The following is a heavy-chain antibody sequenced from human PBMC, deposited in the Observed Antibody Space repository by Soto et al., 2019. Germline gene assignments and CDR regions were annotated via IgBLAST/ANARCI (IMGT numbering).Heavy chain of an antibody. V-gene: IGHV4-39*01. Sequence: QLQLQESGPGLVKPSETLSLTCTVSGGSISSSSYYWGWIRQPPGKGLEWIGSIYYSGSTYYNPSLKRRVTISVDTSKNQFSLKLSSVTAADTAVYYCARPRGSYYYYGMDVWGQGTTVTVSS. D-gene: IGHD3-16*01. J-gene: IGHJ6*02. CDR1: GGSISSSSYY. CDR3: ARPRGSYYYYGMDV. CDR2: IYYSGST.